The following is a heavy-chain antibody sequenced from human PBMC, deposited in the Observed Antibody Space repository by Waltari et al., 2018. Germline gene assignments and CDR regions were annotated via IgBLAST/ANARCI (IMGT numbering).Heavy chain of an antibody. CDR3: AKREYGNTINY. V-gene: IGHV3-23*04. J-gene: IGHJ4*02. CDR2: ISGSGGGT. Sequence: EVQLVESGGGLVQAGGFLRCACPASGLTLSRHAMIWVRQAPGKGLEWVSAISGSGGGTYYADSVKGRFTISRDNSKNTLYLQMNSLRAEDTAVYYCAKREYGNTINYWGQGTLVTVSS. D-gene: IGHD6-6*01. CDR1: GLTLSRHA.